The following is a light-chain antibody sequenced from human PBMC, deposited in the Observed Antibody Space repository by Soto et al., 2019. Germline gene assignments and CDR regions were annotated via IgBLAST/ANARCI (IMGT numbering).Light chain of an antibody. J-gene: IGKJ1*01. CDR2: GAS. Sequence: GDRVTITCRASQDIRNDLGWYQQKPGTAPKLLIYGASTLQSGVPSSFNGSGSGTDFTLTINSLQPGDFATYYCLQDYSYPRTFGQGTKVEVK. V-gene: IGKV1-6*01. CDR1: QDIRND. CDR3: LQDYSYPRT.